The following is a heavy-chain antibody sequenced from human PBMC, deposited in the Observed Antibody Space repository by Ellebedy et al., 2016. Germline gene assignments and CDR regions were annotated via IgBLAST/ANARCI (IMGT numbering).Heavy chain of an antibody. D-gene: IGHD3-10*01. V-gene: IGHV3-48*02. CDR2: ISSSSSTI. CDR3: ARDQLLWFGELKDYYFDY. Sequence: GGSLRLSCAASGFTFSSYSMNWVRQAPGKGLEWVSYISSSSSTIYYADSVKGRFTISRDNAKNSLYLQMNSLRDEDTAVYYCARDQLLWFGELKDYYFDYWGQGTLVTVSS. J-gene: IGHJ4*02. CDR1: GFTFSSYS.